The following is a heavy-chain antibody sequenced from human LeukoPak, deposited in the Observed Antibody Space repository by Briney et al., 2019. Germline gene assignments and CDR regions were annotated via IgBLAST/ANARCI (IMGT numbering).Heavy chain of an antibody. CDR2: ISSSSSYI. CDR1: GFTFSSYS. V-gene: IGHV3-21*01. Sequence: PGGSLRLSCAASGFTFSSYSMNWVRQAPGKGLEWVSSISSSSSYIYYADSVKGRFTTSRDNAKNSLYLQMNSLRAEDTAVYYCARDEDEQWLAEYYFDYWGQGTLVTVSS. D-gene: IGHD6-19*01. CDR3: ARDEDEQWLAEYYFDY. J-gene: IGHJ4*02.